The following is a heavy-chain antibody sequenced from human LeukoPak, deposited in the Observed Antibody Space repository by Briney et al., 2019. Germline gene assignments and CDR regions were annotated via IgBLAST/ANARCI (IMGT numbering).Heavy chain of an antibody. CDR2: IYYSGST. V-gene: IGHV4-59*01. CDR3: ARGSGYYPIDY. CDR1: GGSISSYY. J-gene: IGHJ4*02. Sequence: SETLSLTCTVSGGSISSYYWSWIRQPPGKGLEWIGYIYYSGSTNYSPSLKSRVTISVDTSKNQFSLKLSSVTAADTAVYYCARGSGYYPIDYWGQGTLVTVSS. D-gene: IGHD3-22*01.